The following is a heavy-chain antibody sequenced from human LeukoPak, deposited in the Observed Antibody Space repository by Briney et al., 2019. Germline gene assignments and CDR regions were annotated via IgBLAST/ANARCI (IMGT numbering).Heavy chain of an antibody. J-gene: IGHJ4*02. V-gene: IGHV3-33*01. D-gene: IGHD4-11*01. CDR2: IWYDGSNK. CDR3: ARVADYSNSAHADY. Sequence: AGGSLRPSCAASGFTFSSYGMHWVRQAPGKGLEWVAVIWYDGSNKNYADSVKGRFTISRDNSKNTLYLRMNSLRAEDTAVYYCARVADYSNSAHADYWGQGTLVTVSS. CDR1: GFTFSSYG.